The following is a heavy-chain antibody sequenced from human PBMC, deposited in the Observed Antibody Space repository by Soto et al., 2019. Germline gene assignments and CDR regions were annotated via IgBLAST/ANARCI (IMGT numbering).Heavy chain of an antibody. V-gene: IGHV3-21*01. CDR2: ISSSSSYI. Sequence: GGAVRLSCAASGLTFSSYSMNWVRQAPGKGLEWVSSISSSSSYIYYADSVKGRFTISRDNAKNSLYPQMNSLRAEDTAVYYCARDPATFDYCGQGTLVTVSS. CDR1: GLTFSSYS. CDR3: ARDPATFDY. J-gene: IGHJ4*02.